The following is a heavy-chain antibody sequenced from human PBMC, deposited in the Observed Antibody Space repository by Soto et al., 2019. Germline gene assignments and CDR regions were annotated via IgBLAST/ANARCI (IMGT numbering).Heavy chain of an antibody. CDR3: ASHPPVGAAGTYYYYGMDV. J-gene: IGHJ6*02. Sequence: GASVKVSCKASGGTFSSYTISWVRQAPGQGLEWMGRITPILGIANYAQKFQGRVTITADKSTSTAYMELSSLRSEDTAVYYCASHPPVGAAGTYYYYGMDVWGQGTTVTVAS. D-gene: IGHD6-13*01. CDR1: GGTFSSYT. V-gene: IGHV1-69*02. CDR2: ITPILGIA.